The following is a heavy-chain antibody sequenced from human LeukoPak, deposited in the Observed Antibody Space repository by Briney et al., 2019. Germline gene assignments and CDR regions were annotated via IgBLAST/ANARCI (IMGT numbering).Heavy chain of an antibody. CDR3: AKEGWYSNYGVVLDYFDY. D-gene: IGHD4-11*01. V-gene: IGHV1-2*02. Sequence: ASVKVSCKASGYTFTGYYMHWVRQAPGQGLEWMGWINPNSGGTNYAQKFQGRVTMTRDTSISTAYMEMSRLRSDDTAVYYCAKEGWYSNYGVVLDYFDYWGQGTLVTVSS. CDR1: GYTFTGYY. J-gene: IGHJ4*02. CDR2: INPNSGGT.